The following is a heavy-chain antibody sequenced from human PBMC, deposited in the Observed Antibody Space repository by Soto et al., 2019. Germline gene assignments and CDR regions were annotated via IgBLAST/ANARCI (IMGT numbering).Heavy chain of an antibody. J-gene: IGHJ6*02. CDR3: AIISYCSSTRCYVPLYYYSGMDV. D-gene: IGHD2-2*01. CDR2: IDPSDSYT. Sequence: GEALKISCKGSGYSFTSYWISWVRQMPGKGLEWMGRIDPSDSYTNYSPSFHGHVTISADKSISTAYLQWSSLKASDTAMYYCAIISYCSSTRCYVPLYYYSGMDVWGQGTTVNVSS. CDR1: GYSFTSYW. V-gene: IGHV5-10-1*01.